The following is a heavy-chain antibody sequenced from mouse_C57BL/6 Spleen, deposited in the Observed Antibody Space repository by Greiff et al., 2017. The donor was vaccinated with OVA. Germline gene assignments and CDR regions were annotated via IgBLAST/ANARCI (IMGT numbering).Heavy chain of an antibody. CDR2: IYPGSGST. J-gene: IGHJ2*01. CDR1: GYTFTSYW. CDR3: ARGELPDY. V-gene: IGHV1-55*01. Sequence: VQLKQPGAELVKPGASVKMSCKASGYTFTSYWLTWVKQRPGQGLEWIGDIYPGSGSTTYNEKFKRKATLTVDTSSSTAYMQLSSLTSEDSAVYYCARGELPDYWGQGTTLTVSS.